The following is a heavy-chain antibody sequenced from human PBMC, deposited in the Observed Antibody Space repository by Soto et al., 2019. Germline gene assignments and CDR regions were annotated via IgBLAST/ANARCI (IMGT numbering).Heavy chain of an antibody. J-gene: IGHJ4*02. CDR2: ISYDGSNK. Sequence: GGSLRLSCAASGFTFSSYAMHWVRQAPGKGLEWVAVISYDGSNKYYADSVKGRFTISRDNSKNTLYLQMNSLRAEDTAVYYCAREGASGYYIPYFDYWGQGTLVTVSS. CDR3: AREGASGYYIPYFDY. CDR1: GFTFSSYA. V-gene: IGHV3-30-3*01. D-gene: IGHD3-3*01.